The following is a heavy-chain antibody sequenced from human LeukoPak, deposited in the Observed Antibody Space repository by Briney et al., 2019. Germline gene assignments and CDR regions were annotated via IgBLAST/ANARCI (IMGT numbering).Heavy chain of an antibody. CDR3: ARGLRWYPLFDY. CDR1: GGSISSYY. Sequence: SETLSLTCTVSGGSISSYYWSWLRQPPGKGLEWIGYIYYSGSTNYNPSLKSRVTISVDTSKNQFSLKLSSVTAADTAVYYCARGLRWYPLFDYWGQGTLVTVSS. J-gene: IGHJ4*02. CDR2: IYYSGST. D-gene: IGHD4-23*01. V-gene: IGHV4-59*01.